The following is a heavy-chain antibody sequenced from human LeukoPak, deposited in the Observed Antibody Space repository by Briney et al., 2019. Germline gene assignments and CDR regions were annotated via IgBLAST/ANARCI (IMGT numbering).Heavy chain of an antibody. D-gene: IGHD3-22*01. CDR2: IYYSGST. CDR3: ASEWGLYYYDSSGSTRGPYYFDY. CDR1: GGSISSSSYY. J-gene: IGHJ4*02. V-gene: IGHV4-39*01. Sequence: SETLSLTCTVSGGSISSSSYYWGWIRQPPGKGLEWIGSIYYSGSTYYNPSLKSRVTISVDTSKNQFSLKLSSVTAADTAVYYCASEWGLYYYDSSGSTRGPYYFDYWGQGTLVTVSS.